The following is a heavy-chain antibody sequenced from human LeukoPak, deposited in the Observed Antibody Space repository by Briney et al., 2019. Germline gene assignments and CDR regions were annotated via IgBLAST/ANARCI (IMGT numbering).Heavy chain of an antibody. CDR2: ISGSGTST. Sequence: GGSLRLSCAASGFTFSNYAMNWVRQAPGKGLEWVSGISGSGTSTYYADSVKGRFTISRDNSKNTLHLQMDSLRAEDTAVYYCAKRRDFDWLLSYWGQGNLVTVFS. D-gene: IGHD3-9*01. CDR3: AKRRDFDWLLSY. CDR1: GFTFSNYA. V-gene: IGHV3-23*01. J-gene: IGHJ4*02.